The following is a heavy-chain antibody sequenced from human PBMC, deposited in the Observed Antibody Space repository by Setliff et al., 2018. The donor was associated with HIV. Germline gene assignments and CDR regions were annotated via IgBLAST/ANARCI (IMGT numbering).Heavy chain of an antibody. CDR1: NGSFSGYY. CDR2: INHSGST. D-gene: IGHD5-18*01. V-gene: IGHV4-34*01. CDR3: AAWGPRYSYAPYFFDS. J-gene: IGHJ4*02. Sequence: PSETLSLTCAVYNGSFSGYYWTWSRQPPGKGLEWIGEINHSGSTNYSPSLKSRVTISVDASRNQFSLRLSSVTAADTAVYYCAAWGPRYSYAPYFFDSWGQGTLVTVSS.